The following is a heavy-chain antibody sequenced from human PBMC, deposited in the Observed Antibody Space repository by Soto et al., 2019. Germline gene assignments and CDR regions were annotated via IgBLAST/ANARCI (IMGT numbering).Heavy chain of an antibody. CDR2: IYYSGST. J-gene: IGHJ3*01. CDR1: GGSISSNSHY. V-gene: IGHV4-39*01. Sequence: PSETLSLTCTVSGGSISSNSHYWGWIRQPPGKGLEWIGSIYYSGSTYYNASLMSRVTISVDTSRNHFSLRLSSVTAADTAVYYCARQHSSGPFYFWGQGTMVPVSS. D-gene: IGHD6-19*01. CDR3: ARQHSSGPFYF.